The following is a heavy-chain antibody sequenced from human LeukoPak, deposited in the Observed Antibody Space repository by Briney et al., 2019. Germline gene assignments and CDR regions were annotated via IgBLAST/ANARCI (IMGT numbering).Heavy chain of an antibody. CDR2: ISAYNGNT. D-gene: IGHD6-13*01. V-gene: IGHV1-18*01. Sequence: ASVKVSCKASGYSFTTYGISWMRQAPGKGLEWMGWISAYNGNTNYAQKLQGRVTMTTDTPTRTAYMELRSLRSDDTAVYYCARDGGAGTGKFYYWGQGTLVTVSS. CDR3: ARDGGAGTGKFYY. CDR1: GYSFTTYG. J-gene: IGHJ4*02.